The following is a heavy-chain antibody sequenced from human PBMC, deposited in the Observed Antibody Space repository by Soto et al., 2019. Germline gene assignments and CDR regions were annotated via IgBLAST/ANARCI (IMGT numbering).Heavy chain of an antibody. CDR3: ATDYSSSWFETGDY. Sequence: GGYLRLSCAASGFTFSSYAMSWVRQAPGKGLEWVSAISGSGGSTYYADPVKGRFTISRDNSKNTLYLQMNSLRAEDTAVYYCATDYSSSWFETGDYWGQGTLVTVSS. V-gene: IGHV3-23*01. CDR1: GFTFSSYA. J-gene: IGHJ4*02. CDR2: ISGSGGST. D-gene: IGHD6-13*01.